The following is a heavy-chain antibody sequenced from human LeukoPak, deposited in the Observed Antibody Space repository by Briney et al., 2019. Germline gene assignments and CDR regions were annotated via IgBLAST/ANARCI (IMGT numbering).Heavy chain of an antibody. J-gene: IGHJ4*02. V-gene: IGHV1-69*06. D-gene: IGHD1-26*01. Sequence: ASVKVSCKASGGTFSNFAISWVRQAPGQGLEWMGGIIPLFGTANYGQKSQGRVTITADKSTSTAYMELSSLRSEDTAVYYCASLYSEGYFDYWGQGTLVTVSS. CDR1: GGTFSNFA. CDR2: IIPLFGTA. CDR3: ASLYSEGYFDY.